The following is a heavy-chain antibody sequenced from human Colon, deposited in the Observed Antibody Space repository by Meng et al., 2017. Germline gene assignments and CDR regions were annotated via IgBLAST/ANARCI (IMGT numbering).Heavy chain of an antibody. CDR2: LSYSGNT. J-gene: IGHJ4*02. CDR3: AREWRHYYGAGSFDY. Sequence: QVHLQESGPGPVKPSQTASLNCTFYGGCLNSDHYYSSWIRQSPGVGLGWIGLLSYSGNTFYNPSLRSRVAISADTSKSQFSLYLRSVTAADTAVYYCAREWRHYYGAGSFDYWGQGALVTVSS. CDR1: GGCLNSDHYY. D-gene: IGHD3-10*01. V-gene: IGHV4-30-4*01.